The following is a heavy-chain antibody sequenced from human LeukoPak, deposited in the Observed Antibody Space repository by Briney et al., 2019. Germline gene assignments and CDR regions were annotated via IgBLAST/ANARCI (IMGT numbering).Heavy chain of an antibody. CDR2: ISGSGGST. V-gene: IGHV3-23*01. D-gene: IGHD1-26*01. Sequence: GGSLRLSCAASGFTFSSYSMNWVRQAPGKGLEWVSAISGSGGSTYYADSVKGRFTISRDNSKNTLYLQMNSLRAEDTAVYYCANRREVGAMGWGQGTLVTVSS. CDR3: ANRREVGAMG. J-gene: IGHJ4*02. CDR1: GFTFSSYS.